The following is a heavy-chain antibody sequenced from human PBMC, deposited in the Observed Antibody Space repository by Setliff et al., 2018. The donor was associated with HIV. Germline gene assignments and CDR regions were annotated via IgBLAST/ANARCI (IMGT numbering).Heavy chain of an antibody. CDR3: ARARTRVTMVRGAMSF. Sequence: GESLKISCAASGFSFSAYAMHWVRQAPGKGLEWVSVISYDGSSESYADSVKGRFAISRDNSKNTLYLQMNSLGPEDTAVYYCARARTRVTMVRGAMSFWGQGTLVTVSS. J-gene: IGHJ4*02. V-gene: IGHV3-30*09. CDR2: ISYDGSSE. CDR1: GFSFSAYA. D-gene: IGHD3-10*01.